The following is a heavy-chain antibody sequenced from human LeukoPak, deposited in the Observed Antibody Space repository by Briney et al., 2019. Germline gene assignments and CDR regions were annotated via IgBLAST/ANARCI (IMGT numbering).Heavy chain of an antibody. J-gene: IGHJ3*01. CDR1: GFTFGGYN. V-gene: IGHV3-21*01. CDR3: ARNYYDNTGYYRDAFDV. D-gene: IGHD3-22*01. Sequence: GGSLRLSCAASGFTFGGYNMNWVRQAPGKGLEWVSFISSSGSFMYYADSLKGRFTVSRDNAKNSLFLQMNSLRAEDTAVYYCARNYYDNTGYYRDAFDVWGQGTMVTVSS. CDR2: ISSSGSFM.